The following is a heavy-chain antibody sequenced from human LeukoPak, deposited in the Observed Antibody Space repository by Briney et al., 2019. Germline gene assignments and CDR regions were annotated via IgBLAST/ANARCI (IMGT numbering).Heavy chain of an antibody. CDR2: IYYSGST. D-gene: IGHD6-19*01. V-gene: IGHV4-39*07. Sequence: PSETLSLTCTVSGGSISSRGYYWGGIRQPPGKGLERIGSIYYSGSTYYNPSLKSRVTISVDTSKNQFSLKLSSVTAADTAVYYCGGGEHSSGWYEYNWFDPWGQGTLVTVSS. CDR1: GGSISSRGYY. J-gene: IGHJ5*02. CDR3: GGGEHSSGWYEYNWFDP.